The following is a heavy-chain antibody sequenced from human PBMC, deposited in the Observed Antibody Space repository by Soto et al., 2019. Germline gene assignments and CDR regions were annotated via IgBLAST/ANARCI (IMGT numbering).Heavy chain of an antibody. CDR1: GYTFTSYG. V-gene: IGHV1-18*01. Sequence: QVQLVQSGAEVKKPGASVKVSCKASGYTFTSYGISWVRQAPGQGLEWMGWISAYNGNTNYAQKRQGRVTMTTDTPTSKAYMELRSLSSDDTAVYYCARDPTAIYCSGGSCYYGGFYYFDYWGQGTLVTVSS. J-gene: IGHJ4*02. D-gene: IGHD2-15*01. CDR3: ARDPTAIYCSGGSCYYGGFYYFDY. CDR2: ISAYNGNT.